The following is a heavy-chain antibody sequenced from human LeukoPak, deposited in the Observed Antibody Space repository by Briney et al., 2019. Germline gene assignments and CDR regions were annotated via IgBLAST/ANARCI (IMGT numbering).Heavy chain of an antibody. CDR2: IWSGGTNL. D-gene: IGHD4-11*01. J-gene: IGHJ4*02. V-gene: IGHV3-33*03. CDR3: AKDAQRGFDYSNSLEH. CDR1: GFPFSLYR. Sequence: GGPLRLLCEASGFPFSLYRMLWLREAPDRALEGGAVIWSGGTNLYYADSEKGRLSISRDNFNDLVSIQIDRLRAEETAVYSCAKDAQRGFDYSNSLEHWGQGCLVIVSS.